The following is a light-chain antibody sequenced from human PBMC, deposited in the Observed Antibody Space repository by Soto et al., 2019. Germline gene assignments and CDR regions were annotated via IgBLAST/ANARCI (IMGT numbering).Light chain of an antibody. CDR1: NIGSKS. Sequence: SYELTQPPSVSVAPGKTARITCGGNNIGSKSVHWYQQKPGQAPVLVIYYDSDRPSGIPERFSGSNSGNTATLTISGVEAEDDAEYYCPVWDSSSDHVVFGGGTERTVL. CDR2: YDS. V-gene: IGLV3-21*04. J-gene: IGLJ2*01. CDR3: PVWDSSSDHVV.